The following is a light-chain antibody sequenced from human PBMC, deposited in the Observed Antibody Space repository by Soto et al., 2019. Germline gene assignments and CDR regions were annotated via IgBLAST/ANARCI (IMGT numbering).Light chain of an antibody. CDR1: QSVGNS. Sequence: EIVLTQSPATLSLSPGERASLSCRASQSVGNSLAWYQHKPGQAPRLLIYDVSNRATGIPARFSGSGSGTACTLTISSLEPEDFAVYYCQQCVIWPLFTFGPGTKVDIK. CDR3: QQCVIWPLFT. J-gene: IGKJ3*01. CDR2: DVS. V-gene: IGKV3-11*01.